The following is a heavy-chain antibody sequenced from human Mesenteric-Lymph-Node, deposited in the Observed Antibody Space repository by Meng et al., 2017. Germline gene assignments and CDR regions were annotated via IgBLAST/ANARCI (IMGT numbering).Heavy chain of an antibody. CDR2: ITVHDYWT. CDR3: AKKTVGSGYQPYDY. CDR1: GFTFDNFW. J-gene: IGHJ4*02. D-gene: IGHD3-22*01. V-gene: IGHV3-23*01. Sequence: GESLKISCAASGFTFDNFWMSWVRQAPGQGLEWVATITVHDYWTNYADSVKGRFTISRDSSKNSLYLQMHSLRAEDTAVYYCAKKTVGSGYQPYDYWGQGTLVTVSS.